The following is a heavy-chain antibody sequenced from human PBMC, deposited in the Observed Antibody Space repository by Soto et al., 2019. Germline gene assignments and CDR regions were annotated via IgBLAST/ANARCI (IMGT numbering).Heavy chain of an antibody. CDR2: ISSDGSNT. J-gene: IGHJ5*02. CDR3: ATNSVPTAVRIAYFDP. CDR1: GFIFSDYS. D-gene: IGHD2-2*02. Sequence: WGSLRLSCAASGFIFSDYSMHWVRQAPGKGLEWVALISSDGSNTYYADSVKGRFTISSDNSKNDLSLQMNSLRCAGTAVYYYATNSVPTAVRIAYFDPWGQGTLVTVSS. V-gene: IGHV3-30-3*01.